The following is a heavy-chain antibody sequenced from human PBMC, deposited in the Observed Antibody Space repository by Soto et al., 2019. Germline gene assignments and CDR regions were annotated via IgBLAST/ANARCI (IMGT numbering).Heavy chain of an antibody. D-gene: IGHD1-26*01. CDR3: ATDSGGTRYYYYGMDV. Sequence: VASVKVSCKASGGTFSSYAISWVRQAPGKGLEWMGGFDPEDGETIYAQKFQGRVTMTEDTSTDIAYMELSSLRSEDTAVYYCATDSGGTRYYYYGMDVWGQGTTVTVSX. J-gene: IGHJ6*02. CDR2: FDPEDGET. CDR1: GGTFSSYA. V-gene: IGHV1-24*01.